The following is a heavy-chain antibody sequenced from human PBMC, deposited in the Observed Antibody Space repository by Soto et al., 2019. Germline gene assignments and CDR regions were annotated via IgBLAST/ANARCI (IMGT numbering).Heavy chain of an antibody. CDR2: MNPNSGNT. Sequence: QVQLVQSGAEVKKPGASVKVSCKASGYTFTSYDINWVRQATGQGLEWMGWMNPNSGNTGYAQKFQGRVTMTRNTSLRPAYMELSSLRSEDTAVYYCARVHYDFWSGYSAYDYWGQGTLVTVSS. V-gene: IGHV1-8*01. D-gene: IGHD3-3*01. CDR1: GYTFTSYD. J-gene: IGHJ4*02. CDR3: ARVHYDFWSGYSAYDY.